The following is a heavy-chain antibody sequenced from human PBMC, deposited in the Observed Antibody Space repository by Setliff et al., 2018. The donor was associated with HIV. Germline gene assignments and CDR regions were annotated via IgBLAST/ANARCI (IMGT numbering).Heavy chain of an antibody. V-gene: IGHV5-51*01. CDR3: ARPRRPYSGSYYDGFDI. CDR2: IYPGDSDT. D-gene: IGHD1-26*01. CDR1: GYSFTNYW. J-gene: IGHJ3*02. Sequence: GESLKISCKSSGYSFTNYWIGWVRQMPGKGLECMGIIYPGDSDTRYSPSFQGQVTISADKSISTAYLQWSSLKASDTAMFYCARPRRPYSGSYYDGFDIWGQGTMVTVSS.